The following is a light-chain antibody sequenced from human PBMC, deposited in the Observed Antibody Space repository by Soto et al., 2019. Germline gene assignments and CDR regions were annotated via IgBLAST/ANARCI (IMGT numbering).Light chain of an antibody. Sequence: EIVVTQSPATLSLSPGERATLSCRASQSVSSYLAWYQQKPGQAPRLLIYDASNRATGIPARFSGSGSGTDFTLTTSRLAPEDFAVYYCQQRSNWWTFGQGTKVDIK. J-gene: IGKJ1*01. CDR2: DAS. V-gene: IGKV3-11*01. CDR3: QQRSNWWT. CDR1: QSVSSY.